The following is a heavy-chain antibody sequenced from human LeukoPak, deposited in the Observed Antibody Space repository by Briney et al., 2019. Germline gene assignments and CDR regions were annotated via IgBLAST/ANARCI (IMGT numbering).Heavy chain of an antibody. Sequence: GGSLRLSCAASGFTSSSYSMNWVRQAPGKGLEWVSYISTSSSTIYYADSVKGRFTISRDNAKNSLYLQMNSLRAEDTAVYYCAKKKTDYSYPSSFDYWGQGTLVTVSS. D-gene: IGHD4-11*01. CDR3: AKKKTDYSYPSSFDY. V-gene: IGHV3-48*01. J-gene: IGHJ4*02. CDR1: GFTSSSYS. CDR2: ISTSSSTI.